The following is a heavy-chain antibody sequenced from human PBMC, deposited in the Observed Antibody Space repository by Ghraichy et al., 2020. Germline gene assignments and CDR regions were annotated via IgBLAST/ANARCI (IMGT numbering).Heavy chain of an antibody. J-gene: IGHJ4*02. CDR2: ISGSGGST. CDR3: AKASDDILTGYYLTFDY. D-gene: IGHD3-9*01. Sequence: GESLNISCAASGFTFSSYAMSWVRQAPGKGLEWVSAISGSGGSTYYADSVKGRFTISRDNSKNTLYLQMNSLRAEDTAVYYCAKASDDILTGYYLTFDYWGQGTLVTVSS. CDR1: GFTFSSYA. V-gene: IGHV3-23*01.